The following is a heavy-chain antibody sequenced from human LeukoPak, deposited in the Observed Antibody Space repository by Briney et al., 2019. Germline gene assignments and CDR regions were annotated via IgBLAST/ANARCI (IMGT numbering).Heavy chain of an antibody. CDR1: GGSFSGYY. CDR3: ASVVLLNGDYVKGWFDP. Sequence: PSETLSLTCAVYGGSFSGYYWSWIRQPPGKGLEWIGEINHSGSTNYNPSLKSRVTISVDTSKNQFSLKLSSVTAADTAVYYCASVVLLNGDYVKGWFDPWGQGTLVTVSS. J-gene: IGHJ5*02. V-gene: IGHV4-34*01. CDR2: INHSGST. D-gene: IGHD4-17*01.